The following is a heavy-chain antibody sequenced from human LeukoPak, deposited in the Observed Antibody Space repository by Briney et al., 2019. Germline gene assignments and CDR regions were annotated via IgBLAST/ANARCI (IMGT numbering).Heavy chain of an antibody. CDR1: GGSISSSSYY. V-gene: IGHV4-39*01. CDR3: VVLWFGELKY. D-gene: IGHD3-10*01. CDR2: IYYSGST. Sequence: SETLSLTCTVSGGSISSSSYYWAWIRQPPGKGLEWIGSIYYSGSTYYNPSLKSRVTISVDTSKNQFSLKLSSVTAADTAVYYCVVLWFGELKYWGQGTLVTVSS. J-gene: IGHJ4*02.